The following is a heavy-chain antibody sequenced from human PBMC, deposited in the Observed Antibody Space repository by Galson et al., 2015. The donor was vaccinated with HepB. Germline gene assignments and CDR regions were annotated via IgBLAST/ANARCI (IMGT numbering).Heavy chain of an antibody. Sequence: SLRLSCAASGFTFSSYGMHWVRQAPGKGLEWVAVISYDGSNKYYADSVKGRFTISRDNSKNTLYLQMNSLRAEDTAVYYCANVLMEGAFDIWGQGTMVTVSS. D-gene: IGHD1-1*01. J-gene: IGHJ3*02. CDR2: ISYDGSNK. V-gene: IGHV3-30*18. CDR1: GFTFSSYG. CDR3: ANVLMEGAFDI.